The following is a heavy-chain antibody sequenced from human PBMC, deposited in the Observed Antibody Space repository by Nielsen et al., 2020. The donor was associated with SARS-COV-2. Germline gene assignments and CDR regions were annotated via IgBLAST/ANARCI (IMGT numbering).Heavy chain of an antibody. CDR2: ISSSGGRI. CDR3: AKEKGYCSGGRCRSPFDS. V-gene: IGHV3-23*01. CDR1: GFPMREYA. D-gene: IGHD2-15*01. J-gene: IGHJ4*02. Sequence: GGSLRLSCAASGFPMREYAMTWVRQAPGKGLEWVSLISSSGGRIYYADFVRGRFIISRDMSTNTLYLQMDSLMSEDTAVYFCAKEKGYCSGGRCRSPFDSWGQGALVTVSS.